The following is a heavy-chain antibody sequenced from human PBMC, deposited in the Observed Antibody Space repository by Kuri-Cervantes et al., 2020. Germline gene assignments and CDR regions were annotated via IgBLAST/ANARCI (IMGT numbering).Heavy chain of an antibody. CDR1: GFTFSSYA. CDR3: ARTYYDFWSGYYGMDV. Sequence: GGSLSLSWAASGFTFSSYAMHWVRQAPRKGLEYVSAIISNGGSTYYANSVTGRFTISRDNSKNTLYLQMGSLRAEDMAVYYCARTYYDFWSGYYGMDVWGQGTTVTVSS. J-gene: IGHJ6*02. CDR2: IISNGGST. V-gene: IGHV3-64*01. D-gene: IGHD3-3*01.